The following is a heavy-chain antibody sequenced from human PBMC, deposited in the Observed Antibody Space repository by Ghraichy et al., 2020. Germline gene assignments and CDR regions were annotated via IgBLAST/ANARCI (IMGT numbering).Heavy chain of an antibody. Sequence: ASVKVSCKASGYTFTSYAMHWVRQAPGQRLEWMGWINAGNGNTKYSQKFQGRVTITRDTSASTAYMELSSLRSEDTALYYCARALGDIAAAGLAEYFQHWGQGTLVAVSS. CDR2: INAGNGNT. J-gene: IGHJ1*01. CDR1: GYTFTSYA. D-gene: IGHD6-13*01. V-gene: IGHV1-3*01. CDR3: ARALGDIAAAGLAEYFQH.